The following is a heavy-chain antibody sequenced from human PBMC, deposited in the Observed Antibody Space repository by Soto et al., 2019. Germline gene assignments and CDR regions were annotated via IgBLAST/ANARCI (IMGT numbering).Heavy chain of an antibody. Sequence: PISLRKSVLGGKSINLGWSRIMQPPGKGLVWIGYIYYSGSTNYNPSLKSRVTISIDTSKNQFSLKLSSVTAEDMAVYYCARLGVTGYKSALGICGEGTIGT. CDR2: IYYSGST. J-gene: IGHJ3*02. D-gene: IGHD3-9*01. CDR1: GGKSINLG. CDR3: ARLGVTGYKSALGI. V-gene: IGHV4-59*08.